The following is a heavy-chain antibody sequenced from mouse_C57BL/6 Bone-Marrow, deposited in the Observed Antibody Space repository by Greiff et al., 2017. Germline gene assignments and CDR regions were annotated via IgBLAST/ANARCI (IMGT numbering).Heavy chain of an antibody. CDR1: GYTFTSYW. V-gene: IGHV1-69*01. Sequence: QVQLQQPGAELVMPGASVKLSCKASGYTFTSYWMHWVKQRPGQGLEWIGEIDPSDSYTNYNQKFKGKSTLTVDKSSSTAYMQLSSLTSEDSAVYYCARESNCDYFDYWGQGTTLTVSS. D-gene: IGHD4-1*01. CDR3: ARESNCDYFDY. CDR2: IDPSDSYT. J-gene: IGHJ2*01.